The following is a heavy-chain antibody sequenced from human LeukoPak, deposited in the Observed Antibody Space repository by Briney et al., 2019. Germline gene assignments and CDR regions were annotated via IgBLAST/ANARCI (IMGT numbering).Heavy chain of an antibody. CDR1: GFTFSTYW. V-gene: IGHV3-74*01. Sequence: GGSLRLSCAASGFTFSTYWMLWFRQAPGKGLDWVSLINGEGDNRQYADSVKGRFTISRDNAKNTSYVQMNGLRVEDRAIYYCAGGSGWLVDFWGQGTMVTVSS. CDR3: AGGSGWLVDF. J-gene: IGHJ3*01. CDR2: INGEGDNR. D-gene: IGHD6-19*01.